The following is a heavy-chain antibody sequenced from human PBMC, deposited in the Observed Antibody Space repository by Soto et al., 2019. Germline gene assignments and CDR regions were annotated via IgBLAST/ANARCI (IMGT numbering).Heavy chain of an antibody. CDR1: GFTFDNYA. CDR3: AKDTGPN. J-gene: IGHJ4*02. CDR2: ISWNSNTI. V-gene: IGHV3-9*01. Sequence: LRLSCAASGFTFDNYAMHWVRQAPGKGLEWVSGISWNSNTIAYADSVKGRFTISRDNAKNSLYLQMNSLRAEDTAFYYCAKDTGPNWGQGTLVTVSS.